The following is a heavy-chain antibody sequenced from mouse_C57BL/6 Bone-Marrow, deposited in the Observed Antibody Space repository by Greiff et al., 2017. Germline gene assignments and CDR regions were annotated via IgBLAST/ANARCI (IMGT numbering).Heavy chain of an antibody. CDR2: INPSNGGT. J-gene: IGHJ4*01. V-gene: IGHV1S81*02. CDR3: TRKGKNWYYAVDY. CDR1: GYTFTSYY. Sequence: QVQLQQSGAELVKPGASVKLSCKASGYTFTSYYMYWVKQRPGQGLEWIGEINPSNGGTNFNEKFKSKATLTVDKSSSTAYMQLSSLTSEDSAVYYCTRKGKNWYYAVDYWGQGTSVTVSS. D-gene: IGHD4-1*01.